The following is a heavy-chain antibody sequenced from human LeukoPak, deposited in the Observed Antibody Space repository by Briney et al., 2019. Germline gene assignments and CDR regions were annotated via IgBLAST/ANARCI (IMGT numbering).Heavy chain of an antibody. D-gene: IGHD3-10*01. CDR1: GFTFSSYG. V-gene: IGHV3-30*18. CDR2: ISYDGSNK. CDR3: AKEMVRGVISAVDY. J-gene: IGHJ4*02. Sequence: GGSLRLSCAASGFTFSSYGMHWVRQAPGKGLEWVAVISYDGSNKYYADSVKGRFTISRDDSKNTLYLQMNSLRAEDTAVYYCAKEMVRGVISAVDYWGQGTLVTVSS.